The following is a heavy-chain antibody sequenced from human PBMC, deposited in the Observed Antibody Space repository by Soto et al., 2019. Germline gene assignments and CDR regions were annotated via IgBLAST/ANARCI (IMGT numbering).Heavy chain of an antibody. CDR1: GFTFSSYA. CDR3: AKGPDYRSGWYDY. V-gene: IGHV3-23*01. Sequence: GGSLSPSCAASGFTFSSYAMSWVRQAPGKGLEWVSAISGSGGSTYYADSVKGRFTISRDNSKNTLYLQMNSLRAEDTAVYYCAKGPDYRSGWYDYWGQGTLVTSPQ. CDR2: ISGSGGST. J-gene: IGHJ4*02. D-gene: IGHD6-19*01.